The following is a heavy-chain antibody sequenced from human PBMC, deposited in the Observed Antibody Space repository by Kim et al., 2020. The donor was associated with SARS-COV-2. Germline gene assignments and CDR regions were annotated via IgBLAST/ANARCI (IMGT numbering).Heavy chain of an antibody. CDR3: AKDKRVVPAAITYYYGMDV. Sequence: SVKVSCKASGGNFSSYAISWVRQAPGQGLEWMGGIIPIFGTANYAQKFQGRVTLTADESTSTAYMELSSLRSEDTAVYYCAKDKRVVPAAITYYYGMDVWGQGTTVTVSS. D-gene: IGHD2-2*02. CDR1: GGNFSSYA. J-gene: IGHJ6*02. CDR2: IIPIFGTA. V-gene: IGHV1-69*13.